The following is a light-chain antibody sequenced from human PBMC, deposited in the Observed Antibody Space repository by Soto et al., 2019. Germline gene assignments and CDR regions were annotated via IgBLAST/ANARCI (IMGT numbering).Light chain of an antibody. J-gene: IGKJ4*01. Sequence: IQLTHSPSFLSASLGDRVTITCRASQGISSYLAWYQQKPGKAPKLLIYAASTLQSGVPSRFSGSGSGTEFTLTISGPLPEDFATYHCQQSETFGGGTKVDIK. CDR3: QQSET. CDR1: QGISSY. V-gene: IGKV1-9*01. CDR2: AAS.